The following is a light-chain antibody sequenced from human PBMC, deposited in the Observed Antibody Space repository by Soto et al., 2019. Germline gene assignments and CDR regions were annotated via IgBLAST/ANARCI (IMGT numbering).Light chain of an antibody. CDR3: QQYNSS. V-gene: IGKV1-5*03. CDR2: KAS. Sequence: DIQMTQSPSTLSASVGDRVTITYRASQSISNWLAWYQQKPGKAPKLLIYKASTLESGVPSRFSGSGSGTEFTLTISSLQPDDFATYYCQQYNSSFGQGTKLEIK. CDR1: QSISNW. J-gene: IGKJ2*01.